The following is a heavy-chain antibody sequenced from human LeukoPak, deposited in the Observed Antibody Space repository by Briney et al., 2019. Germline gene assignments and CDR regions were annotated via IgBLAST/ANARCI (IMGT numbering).Heavy chain of an antibody. CDR1: GFTFSSYA. V-gene: IGHV3-23*01. CDR3: ANMGWLQSQLDY. Sequence: GESLRLSCAASGFTFSSYAMSWVRQAPGKGLEWVSAISGSGGSTYYADSVKGRFTISRDNSKNTLYLQMNSLRAEDTAVYYCANMGWLQSQLDYWGQGTLVTVSS. J-gene: IGHJ4*02. D-gene: IGHD5-24*01. CDR2: ISGSGGST.